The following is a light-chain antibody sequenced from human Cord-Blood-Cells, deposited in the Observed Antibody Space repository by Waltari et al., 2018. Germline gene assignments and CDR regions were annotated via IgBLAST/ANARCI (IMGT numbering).Light chain of an antibody. V-gene: IGLV2-23*01. CDR1: SSDVGSYNL. J-gene: IGLJ3*02. CDR3: CSYAGSWV. CDR2: EGS. Sequence: QSALTQPASVSGSPGQSITFSCTGTSSDVGSYNLVSWYQQHPGKAPKRMIYEGSKRPSGVSNRFSGSKSGNTASLTISGLQAEDEADYYCCSYAGSWVFGGGTKLTVL.